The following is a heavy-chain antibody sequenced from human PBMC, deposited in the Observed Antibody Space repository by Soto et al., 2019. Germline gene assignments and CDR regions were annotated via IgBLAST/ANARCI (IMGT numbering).Heavy chain of an antibody. V-gene: IGHV1-18*01. CDR1: GYTFTSYG. J-gene: IGHJ4*01. D-gene: IGHD1-26*01. CDR2: ISAYNGNT. Sequence: ASVKVSCKAPGYTFTSYGISWVRQAPGQGLEWMGWISAYNGNTNYAQKLQGRVTMTTDTSTSTAYMELRSLRSDDTAVYYCARNSATNINSAYWGHGTLVTFSS. CDR3: ARNSATNINSAY.